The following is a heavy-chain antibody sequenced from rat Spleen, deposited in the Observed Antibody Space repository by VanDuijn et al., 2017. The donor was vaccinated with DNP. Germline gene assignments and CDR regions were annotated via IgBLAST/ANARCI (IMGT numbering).Heavy chain of an antibody. CDR2: ISPSGGST. V-gene: IGHV5-19*01. CDR1: GFTFSNYG. CDR3: ASWSPIAPISTSNY. D-gene: IGHD1-2*01. Sequence: EVQLVESGGGLVQPGRSLKLSCAASGFTFSNYGMHWIRQAPTKGLEWVASISPSGGSTYYRDSMKGRFTISRDNAKSTLYLQMNSLRSEDTATYFCASWSPIAPISTSNYWGQGVMVTVSS. J-gene: IGHJ2*01.